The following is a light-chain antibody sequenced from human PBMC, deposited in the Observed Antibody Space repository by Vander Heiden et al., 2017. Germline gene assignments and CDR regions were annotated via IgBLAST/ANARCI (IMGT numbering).Light chain of an antibody. V-gene: IGKV3-15*01. Sequence: EIALTQSPATLSVSPGERATLSCRASQSVRGNLAWYQQKPGQAPRLLIYGASARATGIPARFSGSESGTDFTLTISSLQSEDFAVYYCQQYNSWPFTFGQGTKLEIK. CDR2: GAS. J-gene: IGKJ2*01. CDR3: QQYNSWPFT. CDR1: QSVRGN.